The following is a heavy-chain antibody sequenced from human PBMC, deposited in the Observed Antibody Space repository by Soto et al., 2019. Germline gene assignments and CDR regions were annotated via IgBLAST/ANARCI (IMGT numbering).Heavy chain of an antibody. Sequence: QVQLQGSGPGLVKPSQTLSLTCTVSGGSINIGGYYWSWIRQHPGKGLAWIGYIYSSGSTFYNPFLKGRVTISFDTSRNQCSLELNSVTAADTAVYYCARTAWHFFDYCYQGTLLTVAS. CDR3: ARTAWHFFDY. V-gene: IGHV4-31*03. CDR1: GGSINIGGYY. J-gene: IGHJ4*02. CDR2: IYSSGST. D-gene: IGHD3-3*02.